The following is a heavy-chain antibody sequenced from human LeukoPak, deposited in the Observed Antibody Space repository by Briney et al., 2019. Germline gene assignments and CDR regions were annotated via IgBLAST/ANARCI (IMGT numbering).Heavy chain of an antibody. CDR1: GGSISSYY. CDR2: IYYSGST. J-gene: IGHJ6*03. D-gene: IGHD1-26*01. CDR3: ARDPSIAGADCMDV. V-gene: IGHV4-59*01. Sequence: SETLSLTCTVSGGSISSYYWSWIRQPPGEGLEWIGYIYYSGSTNHNPSLKSRVTISVDTSKNQFSLKLSSVTAADTAVYYCARDPSIAGADCMDVWGKGTTVTVSS.